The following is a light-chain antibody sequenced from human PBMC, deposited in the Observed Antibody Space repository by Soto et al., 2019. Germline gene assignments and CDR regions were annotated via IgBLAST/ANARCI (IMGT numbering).Light chain of an antibody. CDR2: DVS. V-gene: IGLV2-14*01. Sequence: QSALTQPASVSGSPGQSITISCTGPSTDIGRYNYVSWYQQHPGKAPKLMIYDVSNRPSGVSNRFSGSKSGNTASLTISGLQAEDEADYYCSSYTSSSTYVFGTGTKVTVL. CDR3: SSYTSSSTYV. J-gene: IGLJ1*01. CDR1: STDIGRYNY.